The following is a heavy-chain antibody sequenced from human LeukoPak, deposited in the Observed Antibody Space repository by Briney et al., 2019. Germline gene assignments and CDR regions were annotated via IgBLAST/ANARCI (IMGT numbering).Heavy chain of an antibody. Sequence: SETLSLTCTVSSASVSSYYWSWVRQPPGGGLEWIGYISNSGSPSYNPSFKSRVTFSADTSKNHLSLKLNSVTPADTAVYFCARGGAGPLRDWGQGTLVAVSS. CDR3: ARGGAGPLRD. V-gene: IGHV4-59*02. CDR1: SASVSSYY. CDR2: ISNSGSP. D-gene: IGHD3-16*01. J-gene: IGHJ4*02.